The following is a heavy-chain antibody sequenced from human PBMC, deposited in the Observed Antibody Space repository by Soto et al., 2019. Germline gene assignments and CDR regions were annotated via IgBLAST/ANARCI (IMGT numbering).Heavy chain of an antibody. CDR2: ISYDGSNK. CDR3: ARGRGYCSGSSCHYYYYGMDV. V-gene: IGHV3-30-3*01. D-gene: IGHD2-15*01. CDR1: GFTFSIYA. Sequence: PGGSLRLSCAASGFTFSIYAMHWVRQAPGKGLEWVAVISYDGSNKYYADSLKGRFTISRDNSKNTLYVQMNSLRAEDTGVYYCARGRGYCSGSSCHYYYYGMDVWGQGTTVTVSS. J-gene: IGHJ6*02.